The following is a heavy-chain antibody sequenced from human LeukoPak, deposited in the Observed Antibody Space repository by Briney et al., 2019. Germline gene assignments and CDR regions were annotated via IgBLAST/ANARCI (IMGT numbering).Heavy chain of an antibody. V-gene: IGHV3-48*01. CDR2: MSNERSII. D-gene: IGHD2-8*01. J-gene: IGHJ4*02. Sequence: GGSLRLSCAASGFTFSGYSMNWVRQAPGKGLEWISYMSNERSIIADSVKGRFTISRDNAENSLYLQMNSLRAEDTAVYYCARDSNWSFDYWRQGILVTVSS. CDR3: ARDSNWSFDY. CDR1: GFTFSGYS.